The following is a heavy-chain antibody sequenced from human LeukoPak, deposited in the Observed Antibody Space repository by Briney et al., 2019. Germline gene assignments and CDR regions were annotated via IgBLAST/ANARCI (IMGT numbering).Heavy chain of an antibody. D-gene: IGHD3-22*01. CDR3: ARGKDYYDSSGYTDAFDI. CDR2: IKQDGSEK. J-gene: IGHJ3*02. CDR1: GFTFSSYW. Sequence: PGGSLRLSCAASGFTFSSYWMHWVRHAPGKGLEWVANIKQDGSEKYYVDSVKGRFTISRDNAKNSLYLQMNSLRAEDTALYYCARGKDYYDSSGYTDAFDIWGQGTMVTVSS. V-gene: IGHV3-7*03.